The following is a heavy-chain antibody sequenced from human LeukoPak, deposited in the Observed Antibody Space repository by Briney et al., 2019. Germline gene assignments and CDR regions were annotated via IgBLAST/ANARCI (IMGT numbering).Heavy chain of an antibody. CDR2: INSDGTST. CDR1: GFTFSSYW. CDR3: ARDGYYDSPYNVDY. J-gene: IGHJ4*02. D-gene: IGHD3-22*01. Sequence: GGSLRLSCAASGFTFSSYWMHWVRHAPGKGLVWVSRINSDGTSTTYADSVKGRFTISRDNAKNSLYLQMNSLRAEDTAVYYCARDGYYDSPYNVDYWGQGTLVTVSS. V-gene: IGHV3-74*01.